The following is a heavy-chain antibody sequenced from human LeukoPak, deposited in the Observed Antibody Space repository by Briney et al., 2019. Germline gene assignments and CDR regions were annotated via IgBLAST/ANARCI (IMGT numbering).Heavy chain of an antibody. Sequence: GGSLRLSCAASGFTFSNSWMSWVRQAPGKGLEWVANIEQDGSEKVYVDSVRGRFTISRDNAENSLFLQMNSLRAEDTAIYYCTRVGYIDEGIDYWGRGTLVTVSS. D-gene: IGHD5-24*01. J-gene: IGHJ4*02. CDR1: GFTFSNSW. V-gene: IGHV3-7*04. CDR2: IEQDGSEK. CDR3: TRVGYIDEGIDY.